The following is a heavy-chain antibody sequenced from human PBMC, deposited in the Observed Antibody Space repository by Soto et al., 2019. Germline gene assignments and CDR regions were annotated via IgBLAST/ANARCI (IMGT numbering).Heavy chain of an antibody. V-gene: IGHV4-39*01. J-gene: IGHJ6*03. CDR3: ARHGPNPYYYYYYIDV. CDR2: IYYSGST. CDR1: GGSISSSSYY. Sequence: PSETLSLTCTVSGGSISSSSYYWGWIRQPPGKGLEWIGSIYYSGSTYYNPSLKSRVTISVDTSKNQFSLKLSSVTAADTAVYYCARHGPNPYYYYYYIDVWGKGTTVTVSS.